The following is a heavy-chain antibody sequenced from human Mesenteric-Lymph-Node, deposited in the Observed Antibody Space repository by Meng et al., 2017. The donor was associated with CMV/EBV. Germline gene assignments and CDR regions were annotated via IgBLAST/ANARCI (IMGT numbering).Heavy chain of an antibody. J-gene: IGHJ4*02. D-gene: IGHD6-13*01. CDR2: IYWDDDK. CDR3: AHSSGIAAAGPFYFAY. Sequence: QITLRYSGPTLFKPTQTLTLTCTFSGFSLSTSGVGVGWIRQPPGKALEWLALIYWDDDKRYSPSLKSRLTITKDTSKNQVVLTMTNMDPVDTATYYCAHSSGIAAAGPFYFAYWGQGTLVTVSS. CDR1: GFSLSTSGVG. V-gene: IGHV2-5*02.